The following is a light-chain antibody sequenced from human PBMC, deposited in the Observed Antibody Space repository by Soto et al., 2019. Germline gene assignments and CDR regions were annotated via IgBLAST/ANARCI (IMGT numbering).Light chain of an antibody. CDR1: ISDVGGYDY. CDR2: DVS. CDR3: SSYTSSSTLVV. V-gene: IGLV2-14*01. Sequence: QSALTQPASVSGSPGQSITISCSGTISDVGGYDYVSWYQQHPGKAPKLLIYDVSNRPSGVSNRFSGSKSGNTASLTISGLQAEDEADYYGSSYTSSSTLVVFGGGTKLTVL. J-gene: IGLJ2*01.